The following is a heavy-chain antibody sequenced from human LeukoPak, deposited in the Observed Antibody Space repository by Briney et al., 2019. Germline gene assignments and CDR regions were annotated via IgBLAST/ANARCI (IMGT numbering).Heavy chain of an antibody. CDR1: GFPFSSYG. D-gene: IGHD2-21*01. CDR2: ISGSGGST. Sequence: GGSLRLSCAASGFPFSSYGMSWVRQAPGKGLEWVSGISGSGGSTYYTDSVKGRFTISRDNSKNTLYLQMNSLRAEDTAVYYCATISSYYYMDVRGKGTTVTISS. J-gene: IGHJ6*03. CDR3: ATISSYYYMDV. V-gene: IGHV3-23*01.